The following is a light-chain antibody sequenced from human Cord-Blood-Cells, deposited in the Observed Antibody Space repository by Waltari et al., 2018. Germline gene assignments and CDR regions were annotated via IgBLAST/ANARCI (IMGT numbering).Light chain of an antibody. V-gene: IGKV1-39*01. CDR2: AAS. J-gene: IGKJ1*01. Sequence: IQMTPSPSSLSASVADGVTITFRASQSISSYLNWYQQKPGKAPTLLIYAASSLQSGVPSRFSGSGSGTDFTITISSLQPEDFATYYCQQSYSTSWTFGQGTKVEIK. CDR3: QQSYSTSWT. CDR1: QSISSY.